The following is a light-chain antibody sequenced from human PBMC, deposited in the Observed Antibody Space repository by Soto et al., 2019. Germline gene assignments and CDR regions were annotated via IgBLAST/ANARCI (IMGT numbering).Light chain of an antibody. Sequence: IQMTQSPSTLSASVGDRVTITCRASQSSSTWLAWYQQKPGKVPKVLIYDASSLESGVPSRFSGSGSGTEFTLTISSLQPDDFATYYCQQYNSYSRTFGQGTKVDNK. V-gene: IGKV1-5*01. J-gene: IGKJ1*01. CDR3: QQYNSYSRT. CDR2: DAS. CDR1: QSSSTW.